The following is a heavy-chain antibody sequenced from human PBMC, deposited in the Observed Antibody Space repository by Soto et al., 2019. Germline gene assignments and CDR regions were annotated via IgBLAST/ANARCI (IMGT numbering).Heavy chain of an antibody. CDR3: ARGGSKGIRGYYFDY. CDR2: IWYDGSNK. V-gene: IGHV3-33*01. Sequence: GGSLRLSCAASGFTFSSYGMHWVRQAPGKGLEWVAVIWYDGSNKYYADSVKGRFTISRDNSKNTLYLQMNSLRAEDTAVYYCARGGSKGIRGYYFDYWGQGTLVTVSS. CDR1: GFTFSSYG. J-gene: IGHJ4*02. D-gene: IGHD2-15*01.